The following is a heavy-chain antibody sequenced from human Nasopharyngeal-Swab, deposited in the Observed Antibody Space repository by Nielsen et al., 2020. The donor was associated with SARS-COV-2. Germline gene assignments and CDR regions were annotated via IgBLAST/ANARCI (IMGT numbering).Heavy chain of an antibody. CDR2: IYYSGST. Sequence: SETLSLTCTVSGGSISSSSYYWGWIRQPPGKGLEWIGSIYYSGSTNYNPSLKSRVTISVDTSKNQFSLKLSSVTAADTAVYYCARDRTMVRGVIGDYYGMDVWGQGTTVTVSS. D-gene: IGHD3-10*01. J-gene: IGHJ6*02. CDR3: ARDRTMVRGVIGDYYGMDV. CDR1: GGSISSSSYY. V-gene: IGHV4-39*07.